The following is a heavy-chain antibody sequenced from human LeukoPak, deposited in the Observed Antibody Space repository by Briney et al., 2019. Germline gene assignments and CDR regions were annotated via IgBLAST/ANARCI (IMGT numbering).Heavy chain of an antibody. CDR1: GFTFSSYS. J-gene: IGHJ4*02. CDR3: ARVYDFWSGYYGYFDY. CDR2: ISSSSSYI. Sequence: GGSLRLFCAASGFTFSSYSMNWVRQAPGKGLEWVSSISSSSSYIYYADSVKGRFTISRDNAKNSLYLQMNSLRAEDTAVYYCARVYDFWSGYYGYFDYWGQGTLVTVSS. V-gene: IGHV3-21*01. D-gene: IGHD3-3*01.